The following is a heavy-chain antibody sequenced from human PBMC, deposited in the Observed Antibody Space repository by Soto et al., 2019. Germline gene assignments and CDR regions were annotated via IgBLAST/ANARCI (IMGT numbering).Heavy chain of an antibody. J-gene: IGHJ6*02. D-gene: IGHD4-17*01. CDR3: AAETGEGYYYGMDV. V-gene: IGHV1-58*01. CDR1: GFTFTSSA. CDR2: IVVGSGNT. Sequence: SVKVSCKASGFTFTSSAVQWVRQARGQRLEWIGWIVVGSGNTNYAQKFQERVTITRDMSTSTAYMELSSLRSEDTAVYYCAAETGEGYYYGMDVWGQGTTVTVSS.